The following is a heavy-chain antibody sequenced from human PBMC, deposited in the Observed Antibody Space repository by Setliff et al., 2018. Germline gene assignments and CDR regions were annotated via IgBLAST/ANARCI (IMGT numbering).Heavy chain of an antibody. Sequence: RASVKVSCKASGYTFTSHYMHWVRQAPGLGLEWMGTINPSSGRTSYAQKFQGRVTMTRDTSTSTVYMDMSSLRSVDTAVYYCARDVFPYHYEGAFDIWGQGTMVTVSS. CDR1: GYTFTSHY. CDR3: ARDVFPYHYEGAFDI. CDR2: INPSSGRT. D-gene: IGHD3-22*01. V-gene: IGHV1-46*01. J-gene: IGHJ3*02.